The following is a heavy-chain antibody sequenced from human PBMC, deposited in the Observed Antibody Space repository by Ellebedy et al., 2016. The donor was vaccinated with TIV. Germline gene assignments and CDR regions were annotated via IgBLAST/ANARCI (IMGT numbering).Heavy chain of an antibody. CDR3: AREGRSSSWYDGGRKYFQH. D-gene: IGHD6-13*01. CDR2: INPNSGGT. Sequence: ASVKVSCXASGYTFTGYFMHWVRQAPGQGLEWMGWINPNSGGTNYAQKFQGRVTMTRDTSISTAYMELSRLRSDDTAVYYCAREGRSSSWYDGGRKYFQHWGQGTLVTVSS. CDR1: GYTFTGYF. J-gene: IGHJ1*01. V-gene: IGHV1-2*02.